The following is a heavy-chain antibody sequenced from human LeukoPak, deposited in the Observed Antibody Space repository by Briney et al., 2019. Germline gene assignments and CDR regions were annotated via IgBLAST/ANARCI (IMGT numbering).Heavy chain of an antibody. J-gene: IGHJ4*02. CDR1: GFTFSSYA. D-gene: IGHD3-22*01. Sequence: GGSLRLSCAASGFTFSSYAMSWVRQAPGKGLEWVSGISGSGGSTYYADSVKGRFTISRDNSKNTLYLQMNSLRAEDTAVYYCAKVATYYYDSIKEGYFDYWGQGTLVTVSS. V-gene: IGHV3-23*01. CDR3: AKVATYYYDSIKEGYFDY. CDR2: ISGSGGST.